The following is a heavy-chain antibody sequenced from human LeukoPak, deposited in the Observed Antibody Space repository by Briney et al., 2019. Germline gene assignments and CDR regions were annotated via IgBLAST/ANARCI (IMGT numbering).Heavy chain of an antibody. Sequence: GGSLRLSCAASGFTFSSYGMHWVRQAPGKGLEWVAVISYDGSNKYYADSVKGRFTISRDNSKNTLYLQMNSLGAEDTAVYYCAKDPGYYDNTDAFDIWGQGTMVTVSS. J-gene: IGHJ3*02. CDR2: ISYDGSNK. CDR1: GFTFSSYG. CDR3: AKDPGYYDNTDAFDI. D-gene: IGHD3-22*01. V-gene: IGHV3-30*18.